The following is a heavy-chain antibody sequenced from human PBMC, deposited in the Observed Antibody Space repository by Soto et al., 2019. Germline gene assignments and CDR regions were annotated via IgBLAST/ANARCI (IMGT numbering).Heavy chain of an antibody. V-gene: IGHV1-46*01. D-gene: IGHD2-21*02. CDR2: VNPSGGHT. Sequence: QVQLVQSGAEVKKPGASVKVSCKASGDTFTDYYIHWVRQAPGQGLEWMGTVNPSGGHTTYAQHCLGRVTMTRDTSTSTLYMELTSLTSADTAVYYWARGGHVVVVTAALDFWGQGTLVTVSS. J-gene: IGHJ4*02. CDR3: ARGGHVVVVTAALDF. CDR1: GDTFTDYY.